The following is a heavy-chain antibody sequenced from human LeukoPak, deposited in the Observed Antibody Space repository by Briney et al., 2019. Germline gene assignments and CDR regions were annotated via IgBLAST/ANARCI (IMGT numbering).Heavy chain of an antibody. Sequence: PGGSLRLSCADSGFTFSTYGMTWVRQAPGKGLEWVSAISGSGGSIYYADSVKGRFTISRDNSKSTLFLQMNSLRAEDTAVYYCAGNSGSYRYFDYWGQGTLVTVSS. V-gene: IGHV3-23*01. CDR1: GFTFSTYG. CDR3: AGNSGSYRYFDY. D-gene: IGHD1-26*01. CDR2: ISGSGGSI. J-gene: IGHJ4*02.